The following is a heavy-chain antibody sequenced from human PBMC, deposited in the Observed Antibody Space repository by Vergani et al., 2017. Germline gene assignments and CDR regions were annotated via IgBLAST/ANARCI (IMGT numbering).Heavy chain of an antibody. Sequence: QVQLQESGPGLVKPSETLSLTCTVSGGSISSSSYHWGWIRQPPGKGLEWIGSIYYSGSTYYNPSLKSRVTISVDTSKNQFSLKLSLVTAADTAVYYCARGNVVVIYFDYWGQGTLVTVSS. D-gene: IGHD2-21*01. V-gene: IGHV4-39*07. CDR1: GGSISSSSYH. J-gene: IGHJ4*02. CDR2: IYYSGST. CDR3: ARGNVVVIYFDY.